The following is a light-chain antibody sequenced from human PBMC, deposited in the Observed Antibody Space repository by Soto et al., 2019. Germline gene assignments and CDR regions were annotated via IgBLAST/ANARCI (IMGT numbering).Light chain of an antibody. CDR2: EVS. J-gene: IGLJ1*01. CDR1: SSDVGGYNY. V-gene: IGLV2-14*01. CDR3: QSYDSSLSGYV. Sequence: QSVLTQPASVSGSPGQSITISCTGTSSDVGGYNYVAWYQQHPGKVPRLMISEVSNRPSGVSNRFSGSQSGRTASLTICGLHAEDEADYYCQSYDSSLSGYVFGTGTNVTVL.